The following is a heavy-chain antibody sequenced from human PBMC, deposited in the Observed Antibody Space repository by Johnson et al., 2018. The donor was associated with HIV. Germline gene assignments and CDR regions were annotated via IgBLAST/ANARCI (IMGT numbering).Heavy chain of an antibody. CDR3: ARVKEMAVTSDAFDI. CDR2: ISGSGSTI. D-gene: IGHD5-24*01. V-gene: IGHV3-11*04. CDR1: GFTFSDYY. J-gene: IGHJ3*02. Sequence: QVQLVESGGGLVKPGGSLRLSCAASGFTFSDYYMSWIRQAPGKGLEWVSYISGSGSTIYYADSVKGRFTISRDNAENSLYLQMNSLRAEDTAVYYCARVKEMAVTSDAFDIWGQGTMVTVSS.